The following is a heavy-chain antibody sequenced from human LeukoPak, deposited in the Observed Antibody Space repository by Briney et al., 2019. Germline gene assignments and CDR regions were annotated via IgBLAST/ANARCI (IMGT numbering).Heavy chain of an antibody. J-gene: IGHJ3*02. V-gene: IGHV3-9*03. CDR1: GFTFRSYG. CDR2: ISWNSGSI. CDR3: AKDLKNYYDSSGYGAFDI. Sequence: GGSLRLSCAASGFTFRSYGMHWVRQAPGKGLEWVSGISWNSGSIGYADSVKGRFTISRDNAKNSLYLQMNSLRAEDMALYYCAKDLKNYYDSSGYGAFDIWGQGTMVTVSS. D-gene: IGHD3-22*01.